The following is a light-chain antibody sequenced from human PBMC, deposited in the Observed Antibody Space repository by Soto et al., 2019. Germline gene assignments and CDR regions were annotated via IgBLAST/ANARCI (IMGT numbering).Light chain of an antibody. J-gene: IGKJ1*01. CDR2: GAS. V-gene: IGKV3-20*01. CDR3: QQYHEYW. CDR1: QSVSSTY. Sequence: ETVLTQSPGTLSLSPGERAILSCRASQSVSSTYLAWYQQKPGQAPRLLIYGASTRATGIPARFSGSGSGTEFTLTISRLQPDDFATYYCQQYHEYWFGQGTKVDIK.